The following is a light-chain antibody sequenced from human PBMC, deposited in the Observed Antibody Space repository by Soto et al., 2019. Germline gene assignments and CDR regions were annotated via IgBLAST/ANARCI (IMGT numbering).Light chain of an antibody. CDR3: QQYDSSPAT. Sequence: DIVMTHSPDSLAVSLGERATINCKSSQSVLYSSNNKNYLARYQQKPGKAPKLLIYAASSLQSGVPSRFSGSGSGTDFTLTISRLEPEDFAVYYCQQYDSSPATFGQGTKVDI. V-gene: IGKV4-1*01. CDR2: AAS. CDR1: QSVLYSSNNKNY. J-gene: IGKJ1*01.